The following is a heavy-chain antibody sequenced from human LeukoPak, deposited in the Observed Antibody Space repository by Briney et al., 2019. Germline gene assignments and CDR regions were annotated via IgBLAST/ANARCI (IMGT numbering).Heavy chain of an antibody. CDR3: ARDKDVYFDY. CDR2: ISSSSSYI. CDR1: GFTFSTYR. Sequence: GGSLRLSCVGTGFTFSTYRMNWVRQAPGKGLKLVVSISSSSSYIYYADSVKGRITISRDNAKNSLYLQMNSLRVEDTAVYYCARDKDVYFDYWGQGTLVTVSS. V-gene: IGHV3-21*01. J-gene: IGHJ4*02.